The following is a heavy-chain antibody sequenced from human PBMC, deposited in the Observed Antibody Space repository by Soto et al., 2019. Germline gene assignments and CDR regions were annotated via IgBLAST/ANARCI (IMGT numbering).Heavy chain of an antibody. CDR3: ACARGGSCVHYYDMDT. Sequence: SETLSLTCTVSGASISSGNYYWTWVRQPPGKGLEWIGYIYYSGATYYNPSLKSRLNISIDTSTDQFFLSLTSATVADSAVYPCACARGGSCVHYYDMDTWGQGKTV. CDR2: IYYSGAT. J-gene: IGHJ6*02. D-gene: IGHD2-15*01. CDR1: GASISSGNYY. V-gene: IGHV4-30-4*01.